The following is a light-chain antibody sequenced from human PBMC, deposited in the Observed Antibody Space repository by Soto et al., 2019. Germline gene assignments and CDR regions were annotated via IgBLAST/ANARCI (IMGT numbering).Light chain of an antibody. J-gene: IGKJ1*01. V-gene: IGKV3-15*01. CDR3: QQYNHWPVT. CDR2: GAS. Sequence: EIVMTQSPATLSVSPGERATLSCRASQSVSSNLAWYQQKPGQAPRLLIYGASTRATVIPARFSGSGSGTGFTLTISSLKSEDFGVYYCQQYNHWPVTFGKGTKVEIK. CDR1: QSVSSN.